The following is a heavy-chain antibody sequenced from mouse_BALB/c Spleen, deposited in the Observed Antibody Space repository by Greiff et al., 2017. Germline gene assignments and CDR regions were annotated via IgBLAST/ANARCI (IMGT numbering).Heavy chain of an antibody. CDR3: ARVGLWRAMDY. CDR1: GYTFTSYT. J-gene: IGHJ4*01. D-gene: IGHD1-1*02. Sequence: VQLQQSAAELARPGASVKMSCKASGYTFTSYTMHWVKQRPGQGLEWIGYINPSSGYTEYNQKFKDKTTLTADKSSSTAYMQLSSLTSEDSAVYYCARVGLWRAMDYWGQGTSVTVSS. V-gene: IGHV1-4*02. CDR2: INPSSGYT.